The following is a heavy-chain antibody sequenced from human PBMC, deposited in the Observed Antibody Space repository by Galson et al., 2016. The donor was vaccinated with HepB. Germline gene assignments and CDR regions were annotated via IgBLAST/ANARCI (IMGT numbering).Heavy chain of an antibody. V-gene: IGHV5-51*01. Sequence: QSGAEVKKPGESLQISCNGSGYNFASSWIVWVRQRPGKGMEWMGIIYPGDSDTRYSSSFQGQVTISADKSISTAYLEWSSLEASYSAVYYCARMQWLVDWCVDVWGHGTLVTVSS. CDR3: ARMQWLVDWCVDV. CDR1: GYNFASSW. D-gene: IGHD6-19*01. J-gene: IGHJ2*01. CDR2: IYPGDSDT.